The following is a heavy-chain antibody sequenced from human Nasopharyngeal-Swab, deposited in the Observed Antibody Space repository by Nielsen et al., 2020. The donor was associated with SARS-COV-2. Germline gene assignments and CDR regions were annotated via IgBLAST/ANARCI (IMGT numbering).Heavy chain of an antibody. V-gene: IGHV4-34*01. D-gene: IGHD6-13*01. Sequence: GSLRLSCAVYGGSFSGYYWSWIRQPPGKGLEWIGEINHSGSTNYNPSLKSRVTISVDTSKNQFSLKLSFVTAADTAVYYCSAAGGNYWGQGTLVTVSS. CDR1: GGSFSGYY. J-gene: IGHJ4*02. CDR2: INHSGST. CDR3: SAAGGNY.